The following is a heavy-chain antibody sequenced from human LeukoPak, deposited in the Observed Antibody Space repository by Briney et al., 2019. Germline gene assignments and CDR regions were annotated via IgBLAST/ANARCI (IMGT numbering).Heavy chain of an antibody. D-gene: IGHD4-17*01. CDR2: IMPLFGTA. V-gene: IGHV1-69*05. J-gene: IGHJ5*02. CDR1: GGTFNNSA. Sequence: ASVKVSCKTSGGTFNNSAIRWVRQAPGQGLEWVGGIMPLFGTAGYAQKFQGRVTITKDESTRTVYLELTSLTSDDTAVYYCARDVHGDYGSGWFDHWGQGTLVSVSS. CDR3: ARDVHGDYGSGWFDH.